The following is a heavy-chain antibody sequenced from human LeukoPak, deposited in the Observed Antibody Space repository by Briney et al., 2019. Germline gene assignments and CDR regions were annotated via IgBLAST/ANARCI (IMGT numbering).Heavy chain of an antibody. J-gene: IGHJ4*02. D-gene: IGHD3-3*01. CDR2: IIPIFGTA. CDR1: GGTFISYA. Sequence: ASVKVSCKASGGTFISYAISWVRQAPGQGLEWMGGIIPIFGTANYAQKFQGRVTITADESTSTAYMELSSLRSEDTAVYYCARALRFLEWLFSGWGQGTLVTVFS. CDR3: ARALRFLEWLFSG. V-gene: IGHV1-69*13.